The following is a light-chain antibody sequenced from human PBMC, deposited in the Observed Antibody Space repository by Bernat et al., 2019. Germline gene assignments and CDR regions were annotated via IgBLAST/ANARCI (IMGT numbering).Light chain of an antibody. Sequence: DIQMTQSPSTLSASVGDRVPITCRAIQNIVTSFAWYPQKPGKAPNLLLSKASSLESGVPSRISGSGSGTEFTLTISSLQPDDFATYYCQQSRTGPLTFGGGTTVEI. CDR1: QNIVTS. V-gene: IGKV1-5*03. CDR3: QQSRTGPLT. J-gene: IGKJ4*01. CDR2: KAS.